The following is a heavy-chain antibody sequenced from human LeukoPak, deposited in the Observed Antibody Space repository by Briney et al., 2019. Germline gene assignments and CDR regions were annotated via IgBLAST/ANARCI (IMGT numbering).Heavy chain of an antibody. CDR1: GGSISSYY. CDR2: IYYSGST. CDR3: TVGKYSRQIDY. V-gene: IGHV4-59*08. D-gene: IGHD6-6*01. Sequence: SETLSLTCTVSGGSISSYYWSWIRQPPGKGLEWIGYIYYSGSTNYNPSLKSRVTISVDTSKNQFSLKLSSVTAADTAVYYCTVGKYSRQIDYWDQGTLVTVSS. J-gene: IGHJ4*02.